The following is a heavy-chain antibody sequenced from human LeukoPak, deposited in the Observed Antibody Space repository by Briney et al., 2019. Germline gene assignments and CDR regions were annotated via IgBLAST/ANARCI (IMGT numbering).Heavy chain of an antibody. CDR2: ITSSSSYT. J-gene: IGHJ4*02. CDR3: ARVLAVAGSYDY. CDR1: GFTFSTYN. V-gene: IGHV3-21*01. D-gene: IGHD6-19*01. Sequence: GGSLRLSCAASGFTFSTYNMNWVRQAPGKGLEWVSSITSSSSYTFYADSVKGRFTISRDNAKNSLYLQMNSLRAEDTAVYYCARVLAVAGSYDYWGQGTLVTVSS.